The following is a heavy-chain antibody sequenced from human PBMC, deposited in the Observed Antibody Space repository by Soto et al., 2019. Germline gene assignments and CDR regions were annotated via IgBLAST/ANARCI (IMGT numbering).Heavy chain of an antibody. V-gene: IGHV4-34*01. J-gene: IGHJ4*02. CDR1: GGSFSGYY. CDR2: INHSGST. Sequence: QVQLQQWGAGLLKPSETLSLTCAVYGGSFSGYYWSWIRQPPGKGLEWIGEINHSGSTNYNPSLKSRVTISVDTSKNQFYLKLSSVTAADTAVYYCASLAVAGTSSAGGDYWGQGTLVTVSS. D-gene: IGHD6-13*01. CDR3: ASLAVAGTSSAGGDY.